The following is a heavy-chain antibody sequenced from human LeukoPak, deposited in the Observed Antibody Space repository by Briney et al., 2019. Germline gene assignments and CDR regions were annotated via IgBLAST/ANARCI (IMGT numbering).Heavy chain of an antibody. D-gene: IGHD1/OR15-1a*01. V-gene: IGHV1-69*05. Sequence: SVKVSCKASGGTFSSYAISWVRQAPGQGLEWMGGIIPIFGTANYAQKFQGRVTITTDESTSTAYMEPSSLRSEDTAVYYCAREVITGTARGSFDYWGQGTLVTVSS. CDR1: GGTFSSYA. CDR2: IIPIFGTA. CDR3: AREVITGTARGSFDY. J-gene: IGHJ4*02.